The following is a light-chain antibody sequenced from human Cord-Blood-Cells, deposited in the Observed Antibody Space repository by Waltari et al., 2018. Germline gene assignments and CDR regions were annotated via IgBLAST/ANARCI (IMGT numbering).Light chain of an antibody. Sequence: QSALTQPASVSGSPGQSITISCPGTSSDVGGYNYVSWYQQHPGKAPTLMIYDVSNRPSGVPNRISGSKSGNTASLTISGLQAEDEADYYCSSYTSSSTLVFGGGTKLTAL. CDR3: SSYTSSSTLV. CDR2: DVS. J-gene: IGLJ2*01. V-gene: IGLV2-14*01. CDR1: SSDVGGYNY.